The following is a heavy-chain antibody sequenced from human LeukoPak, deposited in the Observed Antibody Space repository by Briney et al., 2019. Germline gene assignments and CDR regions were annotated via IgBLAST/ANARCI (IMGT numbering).Heavy chain of an antibody. CDR3: ARADSGSYYFDY. D-gene: IGHD1-26*01. V-gene: IGHV1-69*13. CDR2: IIPIFGTA. CDR1: GYTFTSYG. J-gene: IGHJ4*02. Sequence: SVKVSCKASGYTFTSYGISWVRQAPGQGLEWMGGIIPIFGTANYAQKFQGRVTITADESTSTAYMELSSMRSEDTAVYYCARADSGSYYFDYWGQGTLVTVSS.